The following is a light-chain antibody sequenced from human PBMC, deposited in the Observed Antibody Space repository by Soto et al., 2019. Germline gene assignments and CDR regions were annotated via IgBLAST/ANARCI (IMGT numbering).Light chain of an antibody. CDR3: GTWDNKLNVGL. J-gene: IGLJ2*01. V-gene: IGLV1-51*01. CDR1: RSNIGEND. CDR2: DNV. Sequence: QSVLTQPPSVSAAPGQKVTISCSGSRSNIGENDVSWYQQFPGTAPQLVIYDNVKRASGTPERFSGSKFDTSATLDITGLQTGDEADYYCGTWDNKLNVGLFGAGTKVTVL.